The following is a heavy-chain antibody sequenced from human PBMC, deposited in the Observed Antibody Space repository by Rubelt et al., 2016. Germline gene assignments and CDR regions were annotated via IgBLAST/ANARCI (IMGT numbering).Heavy chain of an antibody. Sequence: GFTFSSYGMHWVRQAPGKGLEWVAVIWYDGSNKYYADSVKGRFTISRDNSKNTLYLQMNSLRAEDTAVYYCASTRRIAAAGTNWFDPWGQGTLVTVSS. J-gene: IGHJ5*02. CDR3: ASTRRIAAAGTNWFDP. D-gene: IGHD6-13*01. CDR2: IWYDGSNK. CDR1: GFTFSSYG. V-gene: IGHV3-33*01.